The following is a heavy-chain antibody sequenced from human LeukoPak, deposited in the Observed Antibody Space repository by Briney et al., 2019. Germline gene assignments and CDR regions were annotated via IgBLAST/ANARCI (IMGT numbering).Heavy chain of an antibody. CDR1: GGSLSSSSYY. Sequence: SETLSLTCTVSGGSLSSSSYYWGWIRQPPGKGLEWIGSIYYSGSTYYNPSPKSRVTISVDTSKNQFSLKLSSVTAADTAVYYCASRDYDYVWGSPWGQGTLVTVSS. D-gene: IGHD3-16*01. V-gene: IGHV4-39*07. CDR2: IYYSGST. J-gene: IGHJ4*02. CDR3: ASRDYDYVWGSP.